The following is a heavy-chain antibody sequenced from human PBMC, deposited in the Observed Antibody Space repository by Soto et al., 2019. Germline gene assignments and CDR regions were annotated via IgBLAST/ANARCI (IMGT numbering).Heavy chain of an antibody. D-gene: IGHD1-26*01. CDR1: GFTFSGLW. CDR3: ASLWEYGY. Sequence: GGSLRLSCAASGFTFSGLWMSWVRQAPGKGLEWVADIKKDGSKIYYLDSVKGRFTIFRDNARNSLYLQLNNLRAEDTAVYYCASLWEYGYWGQGTLVTVSS. J-gene: IGHJ4*02. V-gene: IGHV3-7*03. CDR2: IKKDGSKI.